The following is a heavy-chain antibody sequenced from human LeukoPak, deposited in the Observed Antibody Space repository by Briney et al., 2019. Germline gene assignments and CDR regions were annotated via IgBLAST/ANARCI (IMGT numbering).Heavy chain of an antibody. V-gene: IGHV3-48*03. D-gene: IGHD6-13*01. Sequence: PGGSLRLSCAASGFTFSSYIMNWVRQAPGKGLEWVSYISSSGGNIYYADSVKGRFTISRDNAKNSVYLQINSLRAEDTAVYYCARGNSSSNLDYWGQGTLVTVSS. J-gene: IGHJ4*02. CDR1: GFTFSSYI. CDR2: ISSSGGNI. CDR3: ARGNSSSNLDY.